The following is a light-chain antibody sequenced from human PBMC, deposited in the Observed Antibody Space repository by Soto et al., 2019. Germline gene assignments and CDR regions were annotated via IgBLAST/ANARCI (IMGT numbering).Light chain of an antibody. J-gene: IGKJ1*01. V-gene: IGKV1-5*03. CDR3: QHYNSYPWT. Sequence: DIQMTQSPSTLSASVGDRVTITCRASQSISSWLAWYQQKPGKAPKLLIYTASSLESGVTSRFSGSGSGTEFTLTISSLQPDDFATYYCQHYNSYPWTFGQGTKVEIK. CDR2: TAS. CDR1: QSISSW.